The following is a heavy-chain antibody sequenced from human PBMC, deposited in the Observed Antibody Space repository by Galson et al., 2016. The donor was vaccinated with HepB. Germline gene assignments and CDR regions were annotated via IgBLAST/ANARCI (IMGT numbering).Heavy chain of an antibody. CDR2: LSNSGGT. J-gene: IGHJ4*02. CDR3: ARAGIDGVYCSGRSCSHFDY. V-gene: IGHV1-2*04. CDR1: GYTFTDYY. D-gene: IGHD2-15*01. Sequence: SVKVSCKASGYTFTDYYIHWVRQSPGQGLEWMGWLSNSGGTKSAQKFQGWVTMTRDTSISTAYMELSRLRSDDTAVYYCARAGIDGVYCSGRSCSHFDYWGQGTLVSVSS.